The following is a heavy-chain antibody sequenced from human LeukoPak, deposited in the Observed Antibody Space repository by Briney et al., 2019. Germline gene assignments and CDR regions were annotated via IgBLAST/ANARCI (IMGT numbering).Heavy chain of an antibody. V-gene: IGHV3-21*01. CDR2: ISSSSSYI. D-gene: IGHD6-6*01. CDR3: ARDGARPAIWFDY. CDR1: GFTFSSYS. Sequence: PGGSLRLFCAASGFTFSSYSMNWVRQAPGKGLEWVSSISSSSSYIYYADSVKGRFTISRDNAKNSLYLQMNSLRAEDTAVYYCARDGARPAIWFDYWGQGTLVTVSS. J-gene: IGHJ4*02.